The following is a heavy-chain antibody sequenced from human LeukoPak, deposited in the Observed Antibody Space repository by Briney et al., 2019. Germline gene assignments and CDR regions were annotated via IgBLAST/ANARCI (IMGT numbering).Heavy chain of an antibody. V-gene: IGHV4-39*07. CDR1: GASISTTSYF. Sequence: PSETLSLTCTVSGASISTTSYFWGWIRQSPERGLEWIGSVYNTGTTYYTSSLKGRVSISVDTSKNLFSLKLTSVTAADTAVYYCARGYCTNGVCRSPYTWFDPWGQGTLVTVSS. CDR2: VYNTGTT. D-gene: IGHD2-8*01. CDR3: ARGYCTNGVCRSPYTWFDP. J-gene: IGHJ5*02.